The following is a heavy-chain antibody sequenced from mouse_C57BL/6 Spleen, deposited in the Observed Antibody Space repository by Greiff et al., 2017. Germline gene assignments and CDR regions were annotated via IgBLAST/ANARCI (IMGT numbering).Heavy chain of an antibody. Sequence: QVQLQQPGAELVKPGASVKLSCKASGYTFTSYWMHWVKQRPGQGLEWIGMIHPNSGSTNYNEKFKSKDTLTVDKSSSTAYMQLSSLTSEDSAVYYCARHYGSSSFAYWGQGTLVTVSA. J-gene: IGHJ3*01. CDR3: ARHYGSSSFAY. CDR1: GYTFTSYW. CDR2: IHPNSGST. D-gene: IGHD1-1*01. V-gene: IGHV1-64*01.